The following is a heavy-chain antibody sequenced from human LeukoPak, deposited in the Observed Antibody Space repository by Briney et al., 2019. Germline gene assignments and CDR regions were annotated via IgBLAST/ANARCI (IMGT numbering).Heavy chain of an antibody. D-gene: IGHD3-3*01. J-gene: IGHJ4*02. CDR1: GGTFSSYA. Sequence: ASVKVSCKASGGTFSSYAISWVRQAPGQGLEWMGGIIPIFGTANYAQKFQGRVTITADESTSTAYMELSSLRSEDTAVYYCARERMAIFGVVIIPHYYFDYWGQGTLVTVSS. V-gene: IGHV1-69*13. CDR3: ARERMAIFGVVIIPHYYFDY. CDR2: IIPIFGTA.